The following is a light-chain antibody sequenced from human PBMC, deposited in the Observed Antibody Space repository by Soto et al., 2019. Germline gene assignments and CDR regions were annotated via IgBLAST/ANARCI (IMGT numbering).Light chain of an antibody. CDR2: GAS. J-gene: IGKJ4*01. CDR1: QSVSND. V-gene: IGKV3-15*01. CDR3: QQNASGPHT. Sequence: EIVMTQSPATLSVSPGESATLSCRASQSVSNDLAWYQQTPGQAPTLLIFGASTRATGIPVRFSGSRSGTEYTLTITSLQSEDFALYYCQQNASGPHTSGEGSKVDVK.